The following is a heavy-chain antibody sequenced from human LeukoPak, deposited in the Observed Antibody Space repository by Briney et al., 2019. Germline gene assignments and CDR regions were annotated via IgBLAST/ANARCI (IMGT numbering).Heavy chain of an antibody. CDR3: ARDRGGQWVELLLDS. CDR2: IKPDGSVK. D-gene: IGHD3-10*01. V-gene: IGHV3-7*05. CDR1: GFTFSRYW. Sequence: GGSLRLSCAASGFTFSRYWMTWVRQTPGKGLEWVANIKPDGSVKYYVDSVKGRFTISRDNAKNSLYLQTNSLRAEDTALYYCARDRGGQWVELLLDSWGQGTLVTVSS. J-gene: IGHJ4*02.